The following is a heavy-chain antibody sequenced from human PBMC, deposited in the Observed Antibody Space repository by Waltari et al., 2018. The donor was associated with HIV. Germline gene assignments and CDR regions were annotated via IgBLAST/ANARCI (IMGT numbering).Heavy chain of an antibody. CDR3: ASRRDRYSSGRARYFDL. D-gene: IGHD6-19*01. V-gene: IGHV4-34*01. CDR1: GGSFSGHY. Sequence: QVQLQQWGAGLLKPSETLSLTCAVYGGSFSGHYWSWIRQPPEKGLEWIGEINHSGSTNYNPSLKGRVTISVETSKNQFSLKLSSVTAADTAVYYCASRRDRYSSGRARYFDLWGRGTLVTVSS. J-gene: IGHJ2*01. CDR2: INHSGST.